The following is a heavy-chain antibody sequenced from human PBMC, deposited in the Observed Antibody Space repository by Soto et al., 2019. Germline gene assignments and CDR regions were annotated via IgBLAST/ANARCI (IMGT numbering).Heavy chain of an antibody. CDR1: GYTFTSYG. J-gene: IGHJ6*02. CDR2: ISAYNGNT. D-gene: IGHD5-18*01. CDR3: ARIKYSPPYYCYYGMDV. V-gene: IGHV1-18*01. Sequence: QVQLVQSGAEVKKPGASVKVSCKASGYTFTSYGISWVRQAPGQGLEWMGWISAYNGNTNYAQKLQGRVTTTTDTSTSTADLELGSLRSDDTAAYYCARIKYSPPYYCYYGMDVWGPGTTVTVSS.